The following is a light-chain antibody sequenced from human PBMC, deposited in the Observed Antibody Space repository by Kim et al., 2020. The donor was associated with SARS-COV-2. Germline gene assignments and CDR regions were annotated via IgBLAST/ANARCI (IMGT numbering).Light chain of an antibody. CDR3: QHYGSSPYT. J-gene: IGKJ2*01. CDR2: GAS. CDR1: QSVSSSF. V-gene: IGKV3-20*01. Sequence: SPGERATLACRASQSVSSSFLAWYQHRPGQAPRLLIFGASSRATGVPDRFSGGGSGTDFTLTISRLEHEDFAVYYCQHYGSSPYTFGQGTKLEI.